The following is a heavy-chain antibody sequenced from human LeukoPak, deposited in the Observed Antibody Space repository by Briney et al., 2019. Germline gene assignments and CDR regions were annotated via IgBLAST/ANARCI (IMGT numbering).Heavy chain of an antibody. Sequence: SETLSLTCTVSGGSISSYYWSWIRQPPGKGLERIGYIYYSGSTNYSPSLKSRVTISVDTSKNQFSLKLSSVTAADTAVYYCARRIAARLGYFDYWGQGTLATVSS. D-gene: IGHD6-6*01. CDR3: ARRIAARLGYFDY. J-gene: IGHJ4*02. CDR2: IYYSGST. V-gene: IGHV4-59*01. CDR1: GGSISSYY.